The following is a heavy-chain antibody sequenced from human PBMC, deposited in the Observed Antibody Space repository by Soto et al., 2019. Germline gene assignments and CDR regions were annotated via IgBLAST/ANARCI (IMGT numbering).Heavy chain of an antibody. CDR3: ARDDYGIYPY. CDR2: IDPRNGGT. CDR1: GYTITAYY. Sequence: EASVKVSCKASGYTITAYYIHWVRQAPGQGLEWMGWIDPRNGGTVYAQKFQGRVTMTRDTSISTVYMDLSGLGSDDTALYFCARDDYGIYPYWGQGSLVTVSS. V-gene: IGHV1-2*02. D-gene: IGHD1-26*01. J-gene: IGHJ4*02.